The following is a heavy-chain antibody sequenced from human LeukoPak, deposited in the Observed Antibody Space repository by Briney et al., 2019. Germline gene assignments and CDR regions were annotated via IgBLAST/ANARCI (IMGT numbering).Heavy chain of an antibody. Sequence: PSQTLSLTCAVSGGSISSGGYSWSWIRQPPGKGLEWIGYIYHSGSTYYNPSLKSRVTISVDTSKNQFSLKLSSVTAADTAVYYCARGGPGGWYFPWVGGWFDPWGQGTLVTVSS. CDR1: GGSISSGGYS. CDR3: ARGGPGGWYFPWVGGWFDP. CDR2: IYHSGST. D-gene: IGHD6-19*01. V-gene: IGHV4-30-2*01. J-gene: IGHJ5*02.